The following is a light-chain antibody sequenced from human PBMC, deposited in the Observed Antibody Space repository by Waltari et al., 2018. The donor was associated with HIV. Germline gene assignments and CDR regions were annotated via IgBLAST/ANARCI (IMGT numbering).Light chain of an antibody. CDR1: SSDIGGHNY. Sequence: QSALTQPASVSGSPGQSITISCTGTSSDIGGHNYVSWYQQHPGKAPKLMIYEVSNRPSGVFNRFSGSKSGNSASLTIFGLQPEDEADYYCGSYKTSSTPYVFGTGTKVTVL. J-gene: IGLJ1*01. CDR2: EVS. V-gene: IGLV2-14*01. CDR3: GSYKTSSTPYV.